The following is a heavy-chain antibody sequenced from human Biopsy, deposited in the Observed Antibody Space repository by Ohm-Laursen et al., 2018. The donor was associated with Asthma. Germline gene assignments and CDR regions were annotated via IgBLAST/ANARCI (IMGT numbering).Heavy chain of an antibody. CDR3: ASDFPKDYVRYNFQF. D-gene: IGHD4-17*01. CDR1: GYSLTDLS. CDR2: HEHEEGGT. Sequence: SVKVSCKISGYSLTDLSMHWVRQAPGQGLEWMGGHEHEEGGTVNARRFQGRVTMTEDTSTDTAYMELSSLSSDGTAVYYCASDFPKDYVRYNFQFWGQGTLVTVSS. V-gene: IGHV1-24*01. J-gene: IGHJ4*02.